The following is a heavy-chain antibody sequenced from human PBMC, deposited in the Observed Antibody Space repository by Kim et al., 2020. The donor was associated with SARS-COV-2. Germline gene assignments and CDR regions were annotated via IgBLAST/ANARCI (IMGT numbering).Heavy chain of an antibody. CDR2: IKQDGSEK. Sequence: GGSLRLSCAASGFTFSSYWMSWVRQAPGKGLEWVANIKQDGSEKYYVDSVKGRFTISRDNAKNSLYLQMNSLRAEDTAVYYCARVDTAMVFWYFDLWGRGTLVTVSS. J-gene: IGHJ2*01. CDR3: ARVDTAMVFWYFDL. V-gene: IGHV3-7*04. CDR1: GFTFSSYW. D-gene: IGHD5-18*01.